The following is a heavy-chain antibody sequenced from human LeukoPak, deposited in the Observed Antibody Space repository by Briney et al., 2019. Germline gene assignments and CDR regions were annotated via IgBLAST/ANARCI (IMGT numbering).Heavy chain of an antibody. J-gene: IGHJ4*02. D-gene: IGHD3-22*01. V-gene: IGHV3-53*01. CDR1: GFTVSSNY. CDR3: ARSYPHRRYYHDSSGYYYGPTLGFDY. CDR2: IYSGGST. Sequence: GGSLRLSCAASGFTVSSNYMSWVRQAPGKGLEWVSVIYSGGSTYYADSVKGRFTISRDNSKNTLYLQMNSLRAEDTAVYYCARSYPHRRYYHDSSGYYYGPTLGFDYWGQGTLVTVSS.